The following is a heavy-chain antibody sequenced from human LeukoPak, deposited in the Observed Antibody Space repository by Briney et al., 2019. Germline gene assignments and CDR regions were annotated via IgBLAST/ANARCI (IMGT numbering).Heavy chain of an antibody. D-gene: IGHD3-10*02. J-gene: IGHJ6*04. CDR2: ISSSGSTI. CDR3: AELGITMIGGV. CDR1: GFTFSSYE. Sequence: PGGSLRLSCAASGFTFSSYEMHWVRHAPGKGLEWVSYISSSGSTIYYADSVKGRFTISRDNAKNSLYLQMNSLRAEDTAVYYCAELGITMIGGVWGKGTTVTISS. V-gene: IGHV3-48*03.